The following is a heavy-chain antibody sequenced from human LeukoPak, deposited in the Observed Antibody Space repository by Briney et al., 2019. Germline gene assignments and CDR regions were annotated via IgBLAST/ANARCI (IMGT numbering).Heavy chain of an antibody. CDR1: GFTFSNAW. Sequence: PGGSLRLSCAASGFTFSNAWMSWVRQAPGKGLEWVGRIRSKTDGGTTDHAAPVKGRFTISRDDSKNTLYLQMNSLKTGDTAVYYCTTARNMVRGVIPLDYWGQGTLVTVSS. CDR3: TTARNMVRGVIPLDY. J-gene: IGHJ4*02. D-gene: IGHD3-10*01. V-gene: IGHV3-15*01. CDR2: IRSKTDGGTT.